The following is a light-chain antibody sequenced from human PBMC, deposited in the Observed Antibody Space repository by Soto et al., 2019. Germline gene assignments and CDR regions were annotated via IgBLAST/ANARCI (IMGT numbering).Light chain of an antibody. V-gene: IGKV3-20*01. CDR2: GAS. CDR3: QQYCRFHVYT. J-gene: IGKJ2*01. CDR1: QSVTNDY. Sequence: ENVLTQSPGTLSVSPGERATLSCRASQSVTNDYLAWYQHRPGQTPRIIIYGASHRPAGIPDRFSGSGSGTEFTLTISRVEPEDFAVYYCQQYCRFHVYTFGQGTKLYI.